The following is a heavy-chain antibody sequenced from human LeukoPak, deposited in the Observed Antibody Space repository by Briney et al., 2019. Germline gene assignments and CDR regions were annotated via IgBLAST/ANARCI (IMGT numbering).Heavy chain of an antibody. CDR1: GYTFTSYG. V-gene: IGHV1-18*01. D-gene: IGHD3-9*01. Sequence: ASVKVSCKASGYTFTSYGISWVRQAPGQGLEWMEWISAYNGNTNYAQKLQGRVTMTTDTSTSTAYMELRSLRSDDTAVYYCARDTLTGSGLDAFDIWGQGTMVTVSS. CDR2: ISAYNGNT. CDR3: ARDTLTGSGLDAFDI. J-gene: IGHJ3*02.